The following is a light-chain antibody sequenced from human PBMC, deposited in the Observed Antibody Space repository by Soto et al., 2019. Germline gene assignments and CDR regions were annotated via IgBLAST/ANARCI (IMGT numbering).Light chain of an antibody. CDR2: DVN. CDR1: SSDVGGYNY. V-gene: IGLV2-14*03. J-gene: IGLJ1*01. CDR3: CSYTASSTYV. Sequence: QSVLTQPASVSGSPGQSIAISCTGTSSDVGGYNYVSWYQQHPGKAPKLMIYDVNNRPSGVSNRFSGSKSGNTASLTISGLQAEDEADYYCCSYTASSTYVFGTGTEVTVL.